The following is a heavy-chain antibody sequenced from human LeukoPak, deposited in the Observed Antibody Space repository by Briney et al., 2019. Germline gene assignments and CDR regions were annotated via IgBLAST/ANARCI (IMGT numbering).Heavy chain of an antibody. CDR2: IGTAGDT. J-gene: IGHJ6*02. CDR1: GFTFSSYD. D-gene: IGHD3-10*01. Sequence: GGSLRLSCAATGFTFSSYDMHWVRQATGKGLEWVSAIGTAGDTYYPGSVNGRCTISRENAKNSLYLQMNSLRAGDTAVYYCARAHGVRGGLGMDVWGQGTTVTVSS. V-gene: IGHV3-13*01. CDR3: ARAHGVRGGLGMDV.